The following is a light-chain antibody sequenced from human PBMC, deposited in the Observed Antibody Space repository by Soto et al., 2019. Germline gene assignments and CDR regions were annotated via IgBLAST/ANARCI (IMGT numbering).Light chain of an antibody. CDR3: QSYDSSPWV. J-gene: IGLJ3*02. V-gene: IGLV6-57*03. Sequence: NFMLTQRHSVSESPGKTVTISCTRSSGSIASNYVQWYQQRPGSAPTTVIYENHQRPSGVPDRFSGSIDSSSNFASLTISGLKTEDEADYYCQSYDSSPWVFGGGTKLTVL. CDR2: ENH. CDR1: SGSIASNY.